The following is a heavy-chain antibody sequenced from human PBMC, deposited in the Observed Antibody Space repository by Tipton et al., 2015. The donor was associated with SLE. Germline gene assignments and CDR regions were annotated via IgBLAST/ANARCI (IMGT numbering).Heavy chain of an antibody. D-gene: IGHD2-15*01. Sequence: TLSLTCAVYGGPFSIYYFNWIRQSPGKGLEWIAEIDHSGRTRYNPSLKSRVTISADMPKNQFSLKITSVTAADTAVYYRQIVVVIRSSQVDYWGQGALVTVSS. CDR1: GGPFSIYY. CDR2: IDHSGRT. V-gene: IGHV4-34*01. J-gene: IGHJ4*02. CDR3: QIVVVIRSSQVDY.